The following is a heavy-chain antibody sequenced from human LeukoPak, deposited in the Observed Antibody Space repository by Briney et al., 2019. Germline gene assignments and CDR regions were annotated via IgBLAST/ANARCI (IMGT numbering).Heavy chain of an antibody. J-gene: IGHJ4*02. V-gene: IGHV1-69*06. D-gene: IGHD3-10*01. CDR3: ARATELLWFGELLRYFDY. CDR2: IIPIFGTA. CDR1: GGTFSSYA. Sequence: ASVKVSCKASGGTFSSYAISWVRQAPGQGLEWMGGIIPIFGTANYAQKFQGRVTITADKSTSTAYMELSRLRSDDTAVYYCARATELLWFGELLRYFDYWGQGTLVTVSS.